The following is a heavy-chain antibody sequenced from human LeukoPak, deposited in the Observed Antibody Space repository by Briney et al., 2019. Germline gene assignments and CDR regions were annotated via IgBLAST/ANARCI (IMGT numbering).Heavy chain of an antibody. CDR1: GGSISSYY. Sequence: SETLSLTCTVSGGSISSYYWSWIRQPPGKGLEWIGYIYYSGSTNYNPSLKSRVTISVGTSKNQFSLKLSSVTAADTAVYYCARGVPHCGGDCYTHYFFDYWGQGTLVTVSS. J-gene: IGHJ4*02. CDR3: ARGVPHCGGDCYTHYFFDY. V-gene: IGHV4-59*01. D-gene: IGHD2-21*02. CDR2: IYYSGST.